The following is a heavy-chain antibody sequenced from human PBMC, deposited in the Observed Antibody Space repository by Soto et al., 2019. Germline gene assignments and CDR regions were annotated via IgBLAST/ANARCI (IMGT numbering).Heavy chain of an antibody. Sequence: GGSLRLSCAASGFTFSSYAMSWVRQAPGKGLEWVSAISGSGGSTYYADSVKGRFTISRDNSKNTLYLQMNSLSAEDTAVYYCAKEWGYSGYDFPYYYYGMDVWGQGTTVTVSS. D-gene: IGHD5-12*01. V-gene: IGHV3-23*01. CDR2: ISGSGGST. CDR3: AKEWGYSGYDFPYYYYGMDV. CDR1: GFTFSSYA. J-gene: IGHJ6*02.